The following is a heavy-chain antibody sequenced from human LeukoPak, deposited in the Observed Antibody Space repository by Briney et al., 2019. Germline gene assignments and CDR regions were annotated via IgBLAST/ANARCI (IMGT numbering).Heavy chain of an antibody. D-gene: IGHD3-9*01. V-gene: IGHV1-3*01. CDR2: INAGNGNT. CDR3: ASGILTGYPKYYYYGMDV. J-gene: IGHJ6*04. CDR1: GYTFTSYA. Sequence: ASVKVSCKASGYTFTSYAMHWVRQAPGRRLEWMGWINAGNGNTKYSQKFQGRVTITRDTSASTAYMELSSLRSEDTAVYYCASGILTGYPKYYYYGMDVWGKGTTVTVSS.